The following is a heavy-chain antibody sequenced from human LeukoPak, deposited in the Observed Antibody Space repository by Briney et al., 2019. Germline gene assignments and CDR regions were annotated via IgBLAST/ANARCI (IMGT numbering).Heavy chain of an antibody. D-gene: IGHD1-1*01. Sequence: PGGSLRLSCAASGFTFSSYWMHWVRQAPGKGLVWVSRINSDGSSTSYADSVKGRFTISSDNAKNSLYLQMNSLRAEDTAVYYCARDNERLSDAFDIWGQGTMVTVSS. J-gene: IGHJ3*02. CDR1: GFTFSSYW. CDR3: ARDNERLSDAFDI. V-gene: IGHV3-74*01. CDR2: INSDGSST.